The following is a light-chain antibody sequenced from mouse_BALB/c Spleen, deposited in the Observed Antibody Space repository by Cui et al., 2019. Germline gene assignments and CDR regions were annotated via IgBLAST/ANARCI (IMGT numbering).Light chain of an antibody. J-gene: IGKJ5*01. CDR2: HTS. CDR3: QQWSSNPLT. V-gene: IGKV4-68*01. CDR1: SSVSY. Sequence: QTVPTQSPALMSASPGEKVTMTCSASSSVSYMYWYQQKPRSSPKPWIYHTSNPASGVPARFSGSGSGTSYSLTISSMEAEDAATYYCQQWSSNPLTFGAGTKLELK.